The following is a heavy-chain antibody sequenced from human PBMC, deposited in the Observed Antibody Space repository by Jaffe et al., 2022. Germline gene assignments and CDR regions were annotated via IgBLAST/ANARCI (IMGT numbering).Heavy chain of an antibody. CDR1: GFTFSGSA. D-gene: IGHD3-22*01. Sequence: EVQLVESGGGLVQPGGSLKLSCAASGFTFSGSAVHWVRQASGKGLEWVGRIRSKDKSYAAAYAASVKGRFTISRDDSKNTAYLQMNSLKAEDTAVYYCTSLGNSSGRTDYWGQGTLVIVSS. V-gene: IGHV3-73*02. CDR3: TSLGNSSGRTDY. CDR2: IRSKDKSYAA. J-gene: IGHJ4*02.